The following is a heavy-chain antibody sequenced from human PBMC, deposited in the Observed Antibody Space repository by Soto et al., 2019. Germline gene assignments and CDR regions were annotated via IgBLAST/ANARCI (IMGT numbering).Heavy chain of an antibody. CDR1: GYTFTSYG. V-gene: IGHV1-18*01. CDR3: ARVYGDYDYYGMDV. J-gene: IGHJ6*02. CDR2: ISACNGNT. D-gene: IGHD4-17*01. Sequence: ASVKVSCKASGYTFTSYGISWVRQAPGQGLEWMGWISACNGNTNYAQKLQGRVTMTTDTSTSTAYMELRSLRSDDTAVYYCARVYGDYDYYGMDVWGQGTTVTVSS.